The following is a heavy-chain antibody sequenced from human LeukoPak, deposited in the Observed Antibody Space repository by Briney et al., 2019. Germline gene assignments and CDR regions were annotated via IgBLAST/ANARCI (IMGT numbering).Heavy chain of an antibody. J-gene: IGHJ4*02. CDR1: GGSISSYY. CDR3: ARRAPYSYEWSTLDY. CDR2: IYYSGSP. D-gene: IGHD5-18*01. V-gene: IGHV4-59*08. Sequence: PSETLSLTCTVSGGSISSYYWSWIRQPPGKGLEWIGYIYYSGSPTYNPSLKSRVTISVDTSKNQFSLKLSSVTAADTAVYYCARRAPYSYEWSTLDYWGQGTLVTVSS.